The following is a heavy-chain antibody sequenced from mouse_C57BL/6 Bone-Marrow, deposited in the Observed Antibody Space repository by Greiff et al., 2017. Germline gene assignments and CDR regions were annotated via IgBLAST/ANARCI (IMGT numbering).Heavy chain of an antibody. Sequence: QVPLQQSGAELVRPGASVKLSCKASGYTFTDYYINWVKQRPGQGLEWIARIYPGSGNTYYNEKFKGKATLTAEKSSSTAYMQLSSLTSEDSAVYFCAKGGYAWFAYWGKGTLVTVSA. CDR3: AKGGYAWFAY. D-gene: IGHD2-2*01. V-gene: IGHV1-76*01. J-gene: IGHJ3*01. CDR1: GYTFTDYY. CDR2: IYPGSGNT.